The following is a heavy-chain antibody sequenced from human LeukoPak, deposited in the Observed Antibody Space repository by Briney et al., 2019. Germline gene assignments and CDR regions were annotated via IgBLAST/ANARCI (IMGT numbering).Heavy chain of an antibody. CDR3: ASIDFWSGYPNWFDP. CDR1: GYSISSSYY. D-gene: IGHD3-3*01. CDR2: IYHSGST. V-gene: IGHV4-38-2*01. J-gene: IGHJ5*02. Sequence: PSETLSLTCAVPGYSISSSYYWGWIRQPPGKGLEWIGSIYHSGSTYYDPSLKSRVTISVDTSKNQFSLKLSSVTAADTAVYYCASIDFWSGYPNWFDPWGQGTLVTVSS.